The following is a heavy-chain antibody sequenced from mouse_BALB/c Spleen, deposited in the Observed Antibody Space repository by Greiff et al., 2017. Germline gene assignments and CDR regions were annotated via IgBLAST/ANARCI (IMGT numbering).Heavy chain of an antibody. Sequence: EVQVVESGGGLVQPGGSRKLSCAASGFTFSSFGMHWVRQAPEKGLEWVAYISSGSSTIYYADTVKGRFTISRDNPKNTLFLQMTSLRSEDTAMYYCARGRKGFDYWGQGTTLTVSS. V-gene: IGHV5-17*02. CDR1: GFTFSSFG. CDR3: ARGRKGFDY. CDR2: ISSGSSTI. J-gene: IGHJ2*01.